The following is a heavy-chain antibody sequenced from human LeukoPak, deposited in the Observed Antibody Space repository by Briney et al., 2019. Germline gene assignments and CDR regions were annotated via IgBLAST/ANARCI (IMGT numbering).Heavy chain of an antibody. CDR3: ARDYCSSSSCQDGLFEF. D-gene: IGHD2-2*01. CDR1: GYSFLGYG. CDR2: IDTNKGNT. V-gene: IGHV1-18*04. J-gene: IGHJ4*02. Sequence: ASVKVSCRASGYSFLGYGISWVRQAPGKGLEWMGWIDTNKGNTSYAQHFQGRLTLTTDTSTSTAYMELRSLRSDDTAVYYCARDYCSSSSCQDGLFEFWGQGTLVTVSS.